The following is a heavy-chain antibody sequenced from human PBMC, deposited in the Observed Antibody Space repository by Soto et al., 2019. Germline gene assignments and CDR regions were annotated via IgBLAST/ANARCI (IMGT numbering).Heavy chain of an antibody. CDR2: INAGNGNT. CDR1: GYTFTSYA. D-gene: IGHD2-2*01. J-gene: IGHJ6*02. V-gene: IGHV1-3*01. Sequence: QVQLVQSGAEVKKPGASVKVSCKASGYTFTSYAMHWVRQAPGQRLEWMEWINAGNGNTKYSQKFQGRVTITRDTSASTAYMELSSLRSEDTAVYFCARGSDSFRRVVYYYYYYGMDVWGQGTTVTVSS. CDR3: ARGSDSFRRVVYYYYYYGMDV.